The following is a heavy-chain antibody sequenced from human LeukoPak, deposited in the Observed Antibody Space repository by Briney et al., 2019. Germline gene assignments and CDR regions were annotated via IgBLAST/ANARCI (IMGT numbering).Heavy chain of an antibody. V-gene: IGHV4-34*01. J-gene: IGHJ5*02. CDR3: ARESMVRGYNWFDP. Sequence: GSLRLSCAASGFTFSNAWMNWVRQPPGKGLEWIGEINHSGSTNYNPSLKSRVTISVDTSKNQFSLKLSSVTAADTAVYYCARESMVRGYNWFDPWGQGTLVTVSS. D-gene: IGHD3-10*01. CDR1: GFTFSNAW. CDR2: INHSGST.